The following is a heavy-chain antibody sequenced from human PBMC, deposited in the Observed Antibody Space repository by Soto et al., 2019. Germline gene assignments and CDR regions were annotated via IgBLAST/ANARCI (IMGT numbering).Heavy chain of an antibody. CDR3: SRHGNAYRHWFDP. D-gene: IGHD4-4*01. J-gene: IGHJ5*02. CDR2: IDPRDFST. V-gene: IGHV5-51*01. CDR1: GFTFGNYW. Sequence: GESLKISCKGSGFTFGNYWIAWARQMPGKGLEWLGIIDPRDFSTLYSPSFQGHVTISVDNSITTAYLQWSSLRASDTAIYYCSRHGNAYRHWFDPWGQGTLVTVSS.